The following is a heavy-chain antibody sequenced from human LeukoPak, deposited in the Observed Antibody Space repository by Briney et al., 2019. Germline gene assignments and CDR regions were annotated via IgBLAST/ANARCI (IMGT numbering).Heavy chain of an antibody. CDR3: AKHTCGSTGCWRIDY. V-gene: IGHV3-23*01. CDR2: ISGSGGGT. CDR1: GFTFSNYA. J-gene: IGHJ4*02. D-gene: IGHD2-2*01. Sequence: GGSLRLSCAASGFTFSNYAMSWVRQAPGKGLEWVSSISGSGGGTYYADSVRGRFTISRDNSKNTLYLQMNSLRAEDTAVYYCAKHTCGSTGCWRIDYWGQGTLVTVSS.